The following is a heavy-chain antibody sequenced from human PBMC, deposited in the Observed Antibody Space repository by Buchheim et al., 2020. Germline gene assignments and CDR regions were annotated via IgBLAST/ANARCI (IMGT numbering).Heavy chain of an antibody. V-gene: IGHV3-23*01. Sequence: EVQLLESGGGLAQPGGSLRLSCAASGFTFSSYAMSWVRQAPGQGLEWVSDISGGGDSTWFADSVKGRFTISRDNSKNMLYLQMNTLRAEDTALYYCAKDSYDGRGSRYDYWGQGTL. CDR3: AKDSYDGRGSRYDY. D-gene: IGHD3-22*01. CDR2: ISGGGDST. J-gene: IGHJ4*02. CDR1: GFTFSSYA.